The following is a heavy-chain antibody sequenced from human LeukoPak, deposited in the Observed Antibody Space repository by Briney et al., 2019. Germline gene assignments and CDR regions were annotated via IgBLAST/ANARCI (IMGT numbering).Heavy chain of an antibody. CDR1: GGSISSSSYY. J-gene: IGHJ4*02. CDR3: ARLPCGSTSCYGGFDY. V-gene: IGHV4-39*01. CDR2: IYYSGST. Sequence: SGPGLVKPSETLSLTCTVSGGSISSSSYYWGWIRQPPGEGLEWIGSIYYSGSTYYNPSLKSRVTISVDTSKNQFSLKLSSVTAADTAVYYCARLPCGSTSCYGGFDYWGQGTLVTVSS. D-gene: IGHD2-2*01.